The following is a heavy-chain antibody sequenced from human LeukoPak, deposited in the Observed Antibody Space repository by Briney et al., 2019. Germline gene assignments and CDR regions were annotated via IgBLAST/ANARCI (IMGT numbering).Heavy chain of an antibody. CDR2: IDYSEST. D-gene: IGHD6-25*01. J-gene: IGHJ3*02. CDR1: GGSISSYY. Sequence: SERLSLTCTVSGGSISSYYWNWTRQPPGKGLEWIGYIDYSESTNYNPSLKGRVTISVDTSKNQFSLKLNSVTAADTAVYYCARGRRSSGRHDASDIWGQETLDTVSS. CDR3: ARGRRSSGRHDASDI. V-gene: IGHV4-59*01.